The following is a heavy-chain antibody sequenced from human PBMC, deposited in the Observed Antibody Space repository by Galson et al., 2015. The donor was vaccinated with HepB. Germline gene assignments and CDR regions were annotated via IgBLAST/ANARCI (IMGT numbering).Heavy chain of an antibody. D-gene: IGHD5-12*01. CDR2: ISPGGSLQ. J-gene: IGHJ4*02. CDR1: GFTFRSYG. V-gene: IGHV3-30*18. CDR3: AKEVGTFTGYDS. Sequence: SLRLSCAASGFTFRSYGMHWVRQAPGEGLEWVAVISPGGSLQYYVDSVKGRFTISRDNSENTLYLRMNSLRPDDTATYYCAKEVGTFTGYDSWGQGTLVTVSS.